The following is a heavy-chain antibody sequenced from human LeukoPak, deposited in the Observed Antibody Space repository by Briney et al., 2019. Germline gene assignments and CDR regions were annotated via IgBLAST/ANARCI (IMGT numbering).Heavy chain of an antibody. CDR2: ISPGGPT. CDR3: AKDFTNPTTIAVAVLPLFGD. Sequence: GGSLRLSCAGSGFPFSSHGMNWVRQAPGKGLEWVSGISPGGPTYYADSVKGRFTISRDDSKNTLYLQMKNLRADDTAVYYCAKDFTNPTTIAVAVLPLFGDWGQGTLVTVSS. J-gene: IGHJ4*02. D-gene: IGHD6-19*01. CDR1: GFPFSSHG. V-gene: IGHV3-23*01.